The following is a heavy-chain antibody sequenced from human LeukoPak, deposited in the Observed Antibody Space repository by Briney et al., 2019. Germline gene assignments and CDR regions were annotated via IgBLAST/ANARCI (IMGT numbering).Heavy chain of an antibody. V-gene: IGHV3-30*02. CDR3: ARGNSNGFDT. Sequence: QSGGSLRLSCAASGFTFSNYGMDWVRQAPGKGLEWVAFMRYDGTAQYYADSVKGRFTISRDNSKNTLYMQVNSLRAEDTAVYYCARGNSNGFDTWGQGTMVTVSS. J-gene: IGHJ3*02. CDR1: GFTFSNYG. D-gene: IGHD1-7*01. CDR2: MRYDGTAQ.